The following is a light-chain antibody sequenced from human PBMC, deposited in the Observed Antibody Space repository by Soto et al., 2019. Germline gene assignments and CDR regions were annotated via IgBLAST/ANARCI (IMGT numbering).Light chain of an antibody. V-gene: IGLV1-40*01. CDR2: VNG. CDR3: QSYDSGLSISI. CDR1: SSNIGAGGD. Sequence: QCVLTQPPSVSGAPGQRVTISCTGSSSNIGAGGDVHWYQQFLGAAPKLLIYVNGNRPSGVPDRFSGFRSGTSASLVITGLQAEDEADYYCQSYDSGLSISIFGTGTKLTVL. J-gene: IGLJ1*01.